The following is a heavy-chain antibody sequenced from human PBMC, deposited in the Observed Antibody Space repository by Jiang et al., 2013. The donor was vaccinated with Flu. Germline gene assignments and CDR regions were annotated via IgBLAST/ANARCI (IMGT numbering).Heavy chain of an antibody. Sequence: GGSLRLSCAASGFTFSSYDMHWVRQATGKGLQWVSGIGSAGDTSYPGSVKGRFTISRENAKNSLYLQMNSLRVEDTAVYYCARRAGYSRGYRHFDYWGQGTRVTVSS. CDR2: IGSAGDT. CDR3: ARRAGYSRGYRHFDY. D-gene: IGHD5-18*01. CDR1: GFTFSSYD. J-gene: IGHJ4*02. V-gene: IGHV3-13*01.